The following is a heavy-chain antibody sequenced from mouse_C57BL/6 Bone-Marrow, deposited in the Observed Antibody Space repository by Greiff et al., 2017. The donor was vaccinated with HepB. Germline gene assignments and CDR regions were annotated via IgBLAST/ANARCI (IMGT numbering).Heavy chain of an antibody. CDR1: GYTFTSYW. CDR3: ARGDSGYVLAWFAY. Sequence: QVHVKQPGAELVKPGASVKMSCKASGYTFTSYWITWVKQRPGQGLEWIGDIYPGSGSTNYNEKFKSKATLTVDTSSSTAYMQLSSLTSEDSAVYYCARGDSGYVLAWFAYWGQGTLVTVSA. D-gene: IGHD3-2*02. J-gene: IGHJ3*01. CDR2: IYPGSGST. V-gene: IGHV1-55*01.